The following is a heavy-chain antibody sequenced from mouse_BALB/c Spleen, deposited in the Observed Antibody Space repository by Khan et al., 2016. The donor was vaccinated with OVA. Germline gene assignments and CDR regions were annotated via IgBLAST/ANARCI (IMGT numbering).Heavy chain of an antibody. CDR1: GYTFTSYW. CDR3: ARNRIDY. Sequence: QVQLKQSGAELAKPGASVKMSCKASGYTFTSYWVHWVKQRPGQGLEWIGYIYPSSNYNEYNQNFKDKATLTADKSSSTAYMQLSSLTSEDSAVYYCARNRIDYWGQGTTLTVSS. CDR2: IYPSSNYN. V-gene: IGHV1-7*01. J-gene: IGHJ2*01.